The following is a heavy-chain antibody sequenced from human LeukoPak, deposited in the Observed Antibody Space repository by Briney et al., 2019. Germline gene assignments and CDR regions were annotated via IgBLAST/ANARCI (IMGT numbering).Heavy chain of an antibody. V-gene: IGHV3-30*18. CDR2: ISYDGSNK. D-gene: IGHD6-13*01. CDR3: AKDQRGSWYPDAFDI. CDR1: GFTFSSYG. Sequence: GGSLRLSCAASGFTFSSYGMHWVRQAPGKGLEWVAVISYDGSNKYYADSVKGRFTISRDNSKNTLYLQMNSLRAEDTAVYYCAKDQRGSWYPDAFDIWDQGTMVTVSS. J-gene: IGHJ3*02.